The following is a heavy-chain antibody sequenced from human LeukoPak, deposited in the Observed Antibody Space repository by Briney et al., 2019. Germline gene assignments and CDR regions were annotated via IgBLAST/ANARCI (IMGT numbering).Heavy chain of an antibody. CDR1: GFTFSSYA. CDR3: ARGESPTVVTPPFDY. CDR2: ISYDGSNK. V-gene: IGHV3-30-3*01. D-gene: IGHD4-23*01. J-gene: IGHJ4*02. Sequence: GGSLRLSCAASGFTFSSYAMHWVRQAPGKGLEWVAVISYDGSNKYYADSVKGRFTISRDNSKNTLYLQMNSLRAEDTAVYYCARGESPTVVTPPFDYWGQGTLVTVSS.